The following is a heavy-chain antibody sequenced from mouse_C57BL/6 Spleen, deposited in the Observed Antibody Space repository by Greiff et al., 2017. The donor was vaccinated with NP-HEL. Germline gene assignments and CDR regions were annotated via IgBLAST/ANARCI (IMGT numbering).Heavy chain of an antibody. CDR1: GFSLTSYG. J-gene: IGHJ1*03. CDR2: IWSGGST. Sequence: VKLQESGPGLVQPSQSLSITCTVSGFSLTSYGVHWVRQSPGKGLEWLGVIWSGGSTDYNAAFISRLSISKDNSKSQVFFKMNSLQADDTAIYYCATNYYGSSYVGYFDVWGTGTTVTVSS. CDR3: ATNYYGSSYVGYFDV. V-gene: IGHV2-2*01. D-gene: IGHD1-1*01.